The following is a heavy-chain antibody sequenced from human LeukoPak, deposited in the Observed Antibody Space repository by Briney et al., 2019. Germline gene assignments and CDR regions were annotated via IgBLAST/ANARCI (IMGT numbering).Heavy chain of an antibody. V-gene: IGHV4-61*01. CDR3: ARYYDSSGYWSTPHFDY. CDR2: IQYSGST. J-gene: IGHJ4*02. CDR1: GDXVSGISFY. Sequence: SETLSLTCTVSGDXVSGISFYWSWIRQPPGMGLQYLGYIQYSGSTNYNPSLKSRVTISVDTSKNQFSLKLSSLTAADTAVCYCARYYDSSGYWSTPHFDYWGQGTLVTVSS. D-gene: IGHD3-22*01.